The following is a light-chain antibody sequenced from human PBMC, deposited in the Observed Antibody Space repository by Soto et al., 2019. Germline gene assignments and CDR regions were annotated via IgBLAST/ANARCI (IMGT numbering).Light chain of an antibody. Sequence: EIVLTQSPGTLSLSPGERATLSCRASQSVSSNYLAWYQQKPGQAPRLLIYAASTRATGIPDRFSGSGSGTDFTLTISRLDPEDLAVYYCQQYGSSLPWTFGQGTKGDIK. CDR3: QQYGSSLPWT. V-gene: IGKV3-20*01. CDR1: QSVSSNY. CDR2: AAS. J-gene: IGKJ1*01.